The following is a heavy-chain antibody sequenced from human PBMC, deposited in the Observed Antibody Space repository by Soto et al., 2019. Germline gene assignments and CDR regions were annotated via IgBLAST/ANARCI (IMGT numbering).Heavy chain of an antibody. Sequence: GGSLRLSCAASGFTFSSYAMHWVRQAPGKGLEWVAVISYDGSNKYYADSVKGRFTISRDNSKNTLYLQMNSLRAEDTAVYYCARDHGTYCGGDCYHPVVWGQGTLVTVSS. J-gene: IGHJ4*02. CDR2: ISYDGSNK. CDR1: GFTFSSYA. D-gene: IGHD2-21*02. V-gene: IGHV3-30-3*01. CDR3: ARDHGTYCGGDCYHPVV.